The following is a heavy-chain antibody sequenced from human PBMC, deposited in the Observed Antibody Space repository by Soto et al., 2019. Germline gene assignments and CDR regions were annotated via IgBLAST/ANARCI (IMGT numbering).Heavy chain of an antibody. Sequence: GGSLRLSCTASGFTFSSYCMHWVRQAPGKGLEWVAVISYDGSNKYYADSVKGRFTISRDNSKNTLYLQMNSLRAEDTAVYYCAKDLMVRGVIMGIFDYWGQGTLVTVSS. CDR2: ISYDGSNK. V-gene: IGHV3-30*18. CDR3: AKDLMVRGVIMGIFDY. D-gene: IGHD3-10*01. CDR1: GFTFSSYC. J-gene: IGHJ4*02.